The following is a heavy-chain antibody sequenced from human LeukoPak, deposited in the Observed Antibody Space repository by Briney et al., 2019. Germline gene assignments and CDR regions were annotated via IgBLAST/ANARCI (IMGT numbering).Heavy chain of an antibody. J-gene: IGHJ5*02. CDR2: INPNSGGT. Sequence: ASVKVSCKASGYTFTGYYMHWVRQAPGQGLEWMGWINPNSGGTNYAQKFQGRVTTTRDTSISTAYMELSRLRSDDTAVYYCARDLRPKYCSSGSCYLYNWFDPWGQGTLVTVSS. V-gene: IGHV1-2*02. CDR3: ARDLRPKYCSSGSCYLYNWFDP. D-gene: IGHD2-15*01. CDR1: GYTFTGYY.